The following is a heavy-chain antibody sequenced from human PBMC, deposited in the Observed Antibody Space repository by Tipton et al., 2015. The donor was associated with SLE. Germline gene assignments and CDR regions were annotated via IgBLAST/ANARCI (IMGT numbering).Heavy chain of an antibody. CDR1: GGSFSGYY. V-gene: IGHV4-34*01. D-gene: IGHD6-19*01. CDR2: INHSGST. CDR3: ARGVAVAEAEFDP. Sequence: TLSLTCAVYGGSFSGYYWSWIRQPPGKGLEWIGEINHSGSTNYNPSLKSRVTISVDTSKNQFSLKLSSVTAADTAVYYCARGVAVAEAEFDPWGQGTLVTVSS. J-gene: IGHJ5*02.